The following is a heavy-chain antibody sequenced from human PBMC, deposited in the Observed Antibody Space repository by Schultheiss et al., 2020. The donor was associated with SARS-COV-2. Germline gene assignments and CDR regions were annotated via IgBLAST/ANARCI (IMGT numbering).Heavy chain of an antibody. CDR3: ARHNHDYGDLHYFDY. CDR1: GGSISSSNW. D-gene: IGHD4-17*01. V-gene: IGHV4-39*01. CDR2: IRYRGST. Sequence: SETLSLTCAVSGGSISSSNWWSWVRQPPGKGLGWIGSIRYRGSTYYSPSLKSRVTISVDTSKNQFSLKLSSVTAADTAVYYCARHNHDYGDLHYFDYWGQGTLVTVSS. J-gene: IGHJ4*02.